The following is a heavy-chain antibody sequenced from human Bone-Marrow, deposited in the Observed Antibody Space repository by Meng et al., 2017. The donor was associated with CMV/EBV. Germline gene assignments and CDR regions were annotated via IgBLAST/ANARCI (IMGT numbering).Heavy chain of an antibody. V-gene: IGHV4-30-4*08. CDR1: GGSISSGDYY. D-gene: IGHD2-15*01. CDR3: AGGAADHYYYYYGMAV. J-gene: IGHJ6*02. Sequence: SETLSLTCTVSGGSISSGDYYWSWIRQPPGKGLEWIGYIYYSGSTYYNPSLKSRVTISVDTSKNQFSLKLSSVTAADTAVYYCAGGAADHYYYYYGMAVWGQGTTVTVSS. CDR2: IYYSGST.